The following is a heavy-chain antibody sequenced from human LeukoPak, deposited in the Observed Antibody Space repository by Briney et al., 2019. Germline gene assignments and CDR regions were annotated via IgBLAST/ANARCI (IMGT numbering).Heavy chain of an antibody. CDR2: IYIDDDIT. V-gene: IGHV3-66*01. J-gene: IGHJ4*02. CDR1: GFTVSNNY. CDR3: ARDNGIGLDY. Sequence: GGSLRLSCAASGFTVSNNYMSWVRQPPGKGLEWVSVIYIDDDITYYADSVKGRFIISRDNSRTTLYLQMDSLRAEDTAVYYCARDNGIGLDYWGQGTLVTVSS.